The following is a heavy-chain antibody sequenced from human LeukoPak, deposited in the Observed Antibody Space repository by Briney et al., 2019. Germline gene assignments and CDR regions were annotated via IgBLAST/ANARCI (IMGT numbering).Heavy chain of an antibody. V-gene: IGHV4-39*07. CDR2: IYYSGST. J-gene: IGHJ4*02. D-gene: IGHD7-27*01. CDR3: ARRGNWGFFDY. CDR1: GGSISSSSYY. Sequence: SETLSLTCTVSGGSISSSSYYWGWIRQPPGKGLEWIGSIYYSGSTYYNPSLKSRVTISVDTSKNQFSLKLSSVTAADTAVYYCARRGNWGFFDYWGQGTLVTVSS.